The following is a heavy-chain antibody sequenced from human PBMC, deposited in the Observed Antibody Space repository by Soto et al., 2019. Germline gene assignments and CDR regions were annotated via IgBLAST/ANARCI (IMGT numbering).Heavy chain of an antibody. CDR2: INHSGST. Sequence: SETLSLTCAVSGGAFSGYYWSWIRQPPGKGLEWIGEINHSGSTNYNPSLKSRVTISVDTSKNQFSLKLSSVTAADTAVYYCARGVEAVVVAPPLSWFDPWGQGTLVTLS. J-gene: IGHJ5*02. D-gene: IGHD2-15*01. V-gene: IGHV4-34*01. CDR3: ARGVEAVVVAPPLSWFDP. CDR1: GGAFSGYY.